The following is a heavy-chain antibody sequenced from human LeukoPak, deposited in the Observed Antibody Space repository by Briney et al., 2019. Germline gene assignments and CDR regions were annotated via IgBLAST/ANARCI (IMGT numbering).Heavy chain of an antibody. V-gene: IGHV4-34*01. D-gene: IGHD1-26*01. CDR3: ARGGSYFKVIPHLLEFDY. J-gene: IGHJ4*02. CDR1: GGSFSGYY. CDR2: INHSGST. Sequence: SETLSLTCAVYGGSFSGYYWSWIRQPPGKGLEWIGEINHSGSTKYNPSLKSRVAISVDTSKNQFSLKLSSVTAADTAVYYCARGGSYFKVIPHLLEFDYWGQGTLVTVSS.